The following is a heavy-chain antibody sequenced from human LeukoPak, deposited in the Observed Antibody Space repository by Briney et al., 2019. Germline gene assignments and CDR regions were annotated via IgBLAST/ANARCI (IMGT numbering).Heavy chain of an antibody. CDR3: ARDLGSHYDILTGYSPGYGMDV. CDR2: IRYDGSNK. J-gene: IGHJ6*02. Sequence: GGSLRLSCAASGFTFSSYGMHWVRQAPGKGLEWVAFIRYDGSNKYYADSVKGRFTISRDNSKNTLYLQMNSLRAEDTAVYYCARDLGSHYDILTGYSPGYGMDVWGQGTTVTVSS. V-gene: IGHV3-30*02. CDR1: GFTFSSYG. D-gene: IGHD3-9*01.